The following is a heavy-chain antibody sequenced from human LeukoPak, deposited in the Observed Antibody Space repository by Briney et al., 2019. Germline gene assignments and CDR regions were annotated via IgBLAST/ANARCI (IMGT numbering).Heavy chain of an antibody. Sequence: GGSLRLSCAASGLTVSSNDMSWVRQAPGKGLEWVSVIYSGGSTFYADSVKGRFTISRDSSKNTLYLQMYSLRAEDTAMYYCTKSGPPDPYWGQGTMVTVSS. V-gene: IGHV3-53*01. J-gene: IGHJ3*01. CDR2: IYSGGST. D-gene: IGHD1-14*01. CDR3: TKSGPPDPY. CDR1: GLTVSSND.